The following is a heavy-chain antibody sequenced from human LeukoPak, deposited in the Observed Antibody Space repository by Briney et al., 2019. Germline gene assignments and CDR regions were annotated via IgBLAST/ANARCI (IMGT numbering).Heavy chain of an antibody. V-gene: IGHV3-23*01. J-gene: IGHJ6*03. D-gene: IGHD6-19*01. CDR3: AKRGSGWYEDYYYYMDV. CDR1: GFTFSTYG. CDR2: IGGSGGGT. Sequence: GGSLRLSCAASGFTFSTYGMSWVRQAPGKGLEWVSAIGGSGGGTYYADSVKGRFTISRDNSKNTLYLQMNSLRAEDTAVYYCAKRGSGWYEDYYYYMDVWGKGTTVTISS.